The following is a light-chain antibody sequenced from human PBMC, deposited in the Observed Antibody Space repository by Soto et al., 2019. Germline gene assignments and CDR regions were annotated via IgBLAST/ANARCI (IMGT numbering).Light chain of an antibody. CDR2: DAS. CDR3: QQRSNWPPYT. CDR1: QSVSGN. V-gene: IGKV3-11*01. J-gene: IGKJ2*01. Sequence: EIVMTQSPATLSVSPGERATLSCRASQSVSGNLAWYQQKPGQAPRLLIYDASNRATGIPARFSGSGSGTDFTLTISSLEPEDFAVYYCQQRSNWPPYTFGQGTKLEIK.